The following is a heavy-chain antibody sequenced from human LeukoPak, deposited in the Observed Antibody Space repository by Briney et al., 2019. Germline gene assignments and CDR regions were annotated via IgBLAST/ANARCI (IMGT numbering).Heavy chain of an antibody. CDR2: ISGSGGSI. D-gene: IGHD1-7*01. CDR1: GFTFSSYA. J-gene: IGHJ3*02. V-gene: IGHV3-23*01. CDR3: AKEWRGTTVAHAFDI. Sequence: GSLRLSCAASGFTFSSYAMNWVRQAPGKGLEWVSGISGSGGSIYYADSVKGRFTISRDNSKNTLYLQMNSLRAEDTAVYYCAKEWRGTTVAHAFDIWGQGTMVTLCS.